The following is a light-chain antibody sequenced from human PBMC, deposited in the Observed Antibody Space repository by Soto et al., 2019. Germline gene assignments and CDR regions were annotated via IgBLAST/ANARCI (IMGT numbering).Light chain of an antibody. CDR3: HSYDSSLSGSV. J-gene: IGLJ3*02. V-gene: IGLV1-40*01. CDR1: SSNIGAGYD. CDR2: GNS. Sequence: QSALTQPPSVSGAPGQRVTISCTGSSSNIGAGYDVHWYQQLPGTVPKLLIYGNSNRPSGVPDRFSGSKSGTSASLAITGLQAEDEADYYCHSYDSSLSGSVFGGGTKQTV.